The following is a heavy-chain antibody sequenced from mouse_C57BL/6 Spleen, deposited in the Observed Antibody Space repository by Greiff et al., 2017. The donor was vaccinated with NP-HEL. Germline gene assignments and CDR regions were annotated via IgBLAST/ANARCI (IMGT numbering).Heavy chain of an antibody. CDR1: GFTFSDYY. D-gene: IGHD3-3*01. Sequence: EVMLVESEGGLVQPGSSMKLSCTASGFTFSDYYMAWVRQVPEKGLEWVANINYDGSSTYYLDSLKSRFIISRDNAKNILYLQMSSLKSEDTATYYCARERARYFDVWGTGTTVTVSS. CDR3: ARERARYFDV. V-gene: IGHV5-16*01. J-gene: IGHJ1*03. CDR2: INYDGSST.